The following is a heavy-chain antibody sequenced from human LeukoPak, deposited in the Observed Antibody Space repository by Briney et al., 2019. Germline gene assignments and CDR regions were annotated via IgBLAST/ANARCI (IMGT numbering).Heavy chain of an antibody. CDR3: AQNRVTIFGVVEDCFAS. CDR2: ISDSGYST. J-gene: IGHJ5*01. V-gene: IGHV3-23*01. Sequence: GGSLRLSCAASGFTFSNHAMSRVRQAPGKGLEWVSAISDSGYSTYYALSVKGRFTVSRDNSKNALYLQMDSLRAEDTPLYYSAQNRVTIFGVVEDCFASWGQGTLVTVSS. CDR1: GFTFSNHA. D-gene: IGHD3-3*01.